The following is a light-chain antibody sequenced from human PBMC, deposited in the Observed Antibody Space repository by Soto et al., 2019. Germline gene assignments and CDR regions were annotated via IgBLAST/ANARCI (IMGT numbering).Light chain of an antibody. CDR1: SSDVGGYNY. Sequence: QAVVTQPASVSGSPGQSITISCTGTSSDVGGYNYVSWYQQHPGTAPKLMIYDVSNRPSGVSNRFSGSKSGNTASLTISGLHAEDEADYYCSSYTSSGTLVFGGGTKLTVL. CDR2: DVS. J-gene: IGLJ2*01. CDR3: SSYTSSGTLV. V-gene: IGLV2-14*03.